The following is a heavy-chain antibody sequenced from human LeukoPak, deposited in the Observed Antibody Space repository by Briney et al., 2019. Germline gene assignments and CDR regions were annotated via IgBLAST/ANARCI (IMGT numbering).Heavy chain of an antibody. CDR2: IYYSGST. CDR1: GGSISSGGYY. Sequence: PSETLSLTCTVSGGSISSGGYYWSWIRQHPGKGLEWIGYIYYSGSTYYNPSLKSRVTISVDTSKNQFSLKLSSVTAADTAVHYCARDLTAAFDIWGQGTMVTVSS. CDR3: ARDLTAAFDI. V-gene: IGHV4-31*03. J-gene: IGHJ3*02. D-gene: IGHD2-21*02.